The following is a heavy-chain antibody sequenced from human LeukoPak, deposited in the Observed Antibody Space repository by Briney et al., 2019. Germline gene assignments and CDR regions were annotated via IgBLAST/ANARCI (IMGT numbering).Heavy chain of an antibody. CDR3: ARADSGSYRGPFDY. Sequence: ASVKVSCQASGYTFTSYGISWVRQAPGQGLEWMGWISAYNGNTNYAQKLQGRATMTTDTSTSTAYMKLRSLRSDYTAVYYCARADSGSYRGPFDYWGQGTLVTVSS. CDR1: GYTFTSYG. V-gene: IGHV1-18*01. CDR2: ISAYNGNT. D-gene: IGHD1-26*01. J-gene: IGHJ4*02.